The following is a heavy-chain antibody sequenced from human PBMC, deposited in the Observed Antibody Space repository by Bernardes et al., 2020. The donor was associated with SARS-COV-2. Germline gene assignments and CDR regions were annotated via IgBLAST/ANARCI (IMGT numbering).Heavy chain of an antibody. CDR1: GFTVSNDF. CDR2: IYSGTDI. J-gene: IGHJ6*02. CDR3: ARDLTIMGMDI. V-gene: IGHV3-66*02. D-gene: IGHD5-12*01. Sequence: GSLRPSCAASGFTVSNDFINWVRQAPGKGLEWVSGIYSGTDIKYADSVKGRFTISRDNSKNTVYLQMNSLRPEDTAVYYCARDLTIMGMDIWGHGTTVKVSS.